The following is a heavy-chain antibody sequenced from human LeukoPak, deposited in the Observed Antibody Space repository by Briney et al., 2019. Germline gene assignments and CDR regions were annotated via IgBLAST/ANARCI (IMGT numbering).Heavy chain of an antibody. CDR1: GFSVSSNY. J-gene: IGHJ4*02. V-gene: IGHV3-66*01. Sequence: GGSLRLSCAASGFSVSSNYMNWVRQAPGKGLEWVSVIYSGGSTYYADSVKGRFTISRDDSKNTLYLQMNSLRAEDTAVYYCARGPNTGSYLGGQGTLVTVSS. CDR2: IYSGGST. CDR3: ARGPNTGSYL. D-gene: IGHD1-26*01.